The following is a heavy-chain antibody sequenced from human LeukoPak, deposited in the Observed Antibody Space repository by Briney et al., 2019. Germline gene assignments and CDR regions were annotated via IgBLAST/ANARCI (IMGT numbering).Heavy chain of an antibody. CDR1: GLIFSDYS. J-gene: IGHJ4*02. Sequence: AGGSLRLSCVASGLIFSDYSMNWVRQAPGKGLEWVATITAGGDYTYYADSVKGRFTVSRDNSKTTLYLQMNSLRAEDTAVYYCARAKNKALRWYPYYFDYWGQGTLVTVSS. D-gene: IGHD4-23*01. CDR2: ITAGGDYT. V-gene: IGHV3-23*01. CDR3: ARAKNKALRWYPYYFDY.